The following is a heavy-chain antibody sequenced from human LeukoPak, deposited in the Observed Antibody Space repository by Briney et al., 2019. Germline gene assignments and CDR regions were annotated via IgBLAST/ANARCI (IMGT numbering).Heavy chain of an antibody. V-gene: IGHV3-23*01. CDR3: AKVGNWKYGHHDY. Sequence: GGSLRLSCAASGFTFSSYAMSWVRQAPGKGLEWVSAISGSGGRTHYADSVKGRFTISRDNSKNTLSLQMNSLRAEDTAVYYCAKVGNWKYGHHDYWGQGTLVTVSS. D-gene: IGHD1-7*01. CDR2: ISGSGGRT. J-gene: IGHJ4*02. CDR1: GFTFSSYA.